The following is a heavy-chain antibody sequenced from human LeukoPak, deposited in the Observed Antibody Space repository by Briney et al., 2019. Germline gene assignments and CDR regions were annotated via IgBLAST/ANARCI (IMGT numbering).Heavy chain of an antibody. V-gene: IGHV4-34*01. CDR3: TRAVAGHPD. J-gene: IGHJ4*02. CDR1: GVPLSNYY. Sequence: SQTLSLTCGVSGVPLSNYYWSWVRQSPTQGLEWIGEINQSGYTNYNPSLKSRVTMSIDTSKNQFSLKLTSVTAADAGVYYCTRAVAGHPDWGQGTLVTVSS. D-gene: IGHD6-19*01. CDR2: INQSGYT.